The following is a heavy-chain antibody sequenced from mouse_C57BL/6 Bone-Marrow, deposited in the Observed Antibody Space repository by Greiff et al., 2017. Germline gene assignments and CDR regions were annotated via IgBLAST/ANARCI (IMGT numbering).Heavy chain of an antibody. CDR2: ISSGGSYS. Sequence: EVQGVESGGDLVKPGGSLKLSCAASGYTFSSYGMSWVRQTPDKRLEWVATISSGGSYSYYPYSVKGRFTISRDNAKHTLYLQMSSLKSEDTAMYYCCYGNDGYWGQGTTLTVSS. CDR1: GYTFSSYG. D-gene: IGHD2-2*01. V-gene: IGHV5-6*01. J-gene: IGHJ2*01. CDR3: CYGNDGY.